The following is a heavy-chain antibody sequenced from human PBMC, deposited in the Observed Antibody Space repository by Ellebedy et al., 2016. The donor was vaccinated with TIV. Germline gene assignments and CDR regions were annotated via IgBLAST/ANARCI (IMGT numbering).Heavy chain of an antibody. J-gene: IGHJ5*02. CDR2: ISAYNGNT. CDR1: GYTFTSYG. CDR3: ARDSYYYDSSGQHWFDP. D-gene: IGHD3-22*01. V-gene: IGHV1-18*04. Sequence: ASVKVSXXASGYTFTSYGISWVRQAPGQGLEWMGWISAYNGNTNYAQKLQGRVTMTTDTSTSTAYMELRSLRSDDTAVYYCARDSYYYDSSGQHWFDPWGQGPLVTVSS.